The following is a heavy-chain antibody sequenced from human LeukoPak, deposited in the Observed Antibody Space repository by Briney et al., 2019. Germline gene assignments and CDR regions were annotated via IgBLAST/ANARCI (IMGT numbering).Heavy chain of an antibody. CDR2: ISAYNGNT. CDR3: ASAGQGGLDCSGGSCYSEFDY. V-gene: IGHV1-18*04. D-gene: IGHD2-15*01. Sequence: GASVKVSCKASGYTFTSYGISWVRQAPGQGLEWMGWISAYNGNTNYAQKLQGRVTMTTDTSTSTAYMELSSLRSEDTAVYYCASAGQGGLDCSGGSCYSEFDYWGQGTLVTVSS. J-gene: IGHJ4*02. CDR1: GYTFTSYG.